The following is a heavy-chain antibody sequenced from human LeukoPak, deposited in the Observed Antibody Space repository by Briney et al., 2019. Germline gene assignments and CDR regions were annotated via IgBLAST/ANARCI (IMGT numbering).Heavy chain of an antibody. CDR3: ARGANRLDS. CDR1: GGSINTYY. V-gene: IGHV4-59*12. D-gene: IGHD1-14*01. CDR2: IYYTGST. Sequence: PSETLSLTCSVSGGSINTYYWSWIRQTPGKGLEWIGFIYYTGSTNYNPSLKSRVTMSVDTSKSQFSLKPTSVTAADTALYYCARGANRLDSWGRGTLVTVSS. J-gene: IGHJ4*02.